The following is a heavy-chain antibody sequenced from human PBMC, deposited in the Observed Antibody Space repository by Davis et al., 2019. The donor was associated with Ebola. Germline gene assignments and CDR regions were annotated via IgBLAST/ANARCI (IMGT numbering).Heavy chain of an antibody. Sequence: PGRLRKISCAISGLSLAPYGMNWVRQAAGKGLEWVSSISSTGIYIYYADSLKGRFTISRDNAKNSLYLQMNSLRAEDTAVYYCARDQLWTREFWGQGTLVTVTS. CDR3: ARDQLWTREF. V-gene: IGHV3-21*01. D-gene: IGHD2-21*01. CDR1: GLSLAPYG. CDR2: ISSTGIYI. J-gene: IGHJ4*02.